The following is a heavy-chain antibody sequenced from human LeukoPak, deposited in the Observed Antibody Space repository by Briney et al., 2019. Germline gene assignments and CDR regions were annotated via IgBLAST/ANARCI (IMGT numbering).Heavy chain of an antibody. CDR3: ARAASFDWLSPEAFDI. CDR1: GYTFTSYG. J-gene: IGHJ3*02. V-gene: IGHV1-18*01. CDR2: ISAYIGNT. Sequence: ASVKVSCKASGYTFTSYGISWVRQAPGQGLEWMGWISAYIGNTNYAQKLQGRVTMTTDTSTSTAYMELRSLRSDDTAVYYCARAASFDWLSPEAFDIWGQGTMVTVSS. D-gene: IGHD3-9*01.